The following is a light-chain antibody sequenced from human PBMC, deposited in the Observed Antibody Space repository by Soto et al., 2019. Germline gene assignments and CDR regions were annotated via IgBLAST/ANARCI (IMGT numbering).Light chain of an antibody. Sequence: EIVLTQSPGTLSLSPGERATLSCRASQSLSSSYLAWYQQKPGQAPRLLIYGASNRATGIPDRFSGSGSGTDFTLTISRLEPEDFAVYYCQQYRISPLTFGPGIKVDIK. J-gene: IGKJ3*01. V-gene: IGKV3-20*01. CDR2: GAS. CDR1: QSLSSSY. CDR3: QQYRISPLT.